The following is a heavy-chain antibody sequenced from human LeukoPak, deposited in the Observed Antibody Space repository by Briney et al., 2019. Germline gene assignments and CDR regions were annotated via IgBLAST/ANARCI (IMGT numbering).Heavy chain of an antibody. CDR1: GFTFSDYY. J-gene: IGHJ4*02. Sequence: GGSLRLSCAASGFTFSDYYMSWIRQAPGKGLEWVSYISSSGSTIYYADSVKGRFTISRDNAKNSLYLQMNSLRAEDTAVYYCARDHIYDFWSGYYKGPGYFDYWGQGTLVTVSS. CDR3: ARDHIYDFWSGYYKGPGYFDY. V-gene: IGHV3-11*04. CDR2: ISSSGSTI. D-gene: IGHD3-3*01.